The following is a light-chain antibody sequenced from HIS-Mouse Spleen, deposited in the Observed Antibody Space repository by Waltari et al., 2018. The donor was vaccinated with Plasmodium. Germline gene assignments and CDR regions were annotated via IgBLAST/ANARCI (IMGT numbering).Light chain of an antibody. CDR1: QSVSSN. CDR3: QQYNNWSFT. CDR2: GAS. Sequence: EIVMTQSPATLSVSPGERATLSCRASQSVSSNLAWYPQKPGQAPRLLIDGASTRATGIPARCSGSGSGTEFTLTISSLQSEDFAVYYCQQYNNWSFTFGPGTKVDIK. V-gene: IGKV3-15*01. J-gene: IGKJ3*01.